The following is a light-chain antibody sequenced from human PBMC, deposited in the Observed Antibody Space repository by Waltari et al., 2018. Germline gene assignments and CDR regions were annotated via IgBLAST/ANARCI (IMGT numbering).Light chain of an antibody. CDR3: QQYNSDSHS. J-gene: IGKJ2*01. CDR1: QSISTW. Sequence: DIQMTQSPSSLSASVGDKVPITCRASQSISTWLAWFQLKPGKAPKLLIYKAYNLESGVPSRFSGSGSGTEFTLTISSLLPEDFATYYCQQYNSDSHSFGQGTRLEIK. CDR2: KAY. V-gene: IGKV1-5*03.